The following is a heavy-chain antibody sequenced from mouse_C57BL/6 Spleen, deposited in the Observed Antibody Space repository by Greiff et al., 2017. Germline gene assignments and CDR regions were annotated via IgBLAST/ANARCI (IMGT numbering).Heavy chain of an antibody. Sequence: QVQLQQSGAELVKPGASVKMSCKASGYTFTSYWITWVKQRPGQGLEWIGDIYPGSGSTNYNEKFKSKATLTVDTSSSTAYMQLSSLTSEDSAVYYCARDGNYVGYFDVWGTGTTVTVSS. J-gene: IGHJ1*03. V-gene: IGHV1-55*01. CDR3: ARDGNYVGYFDV. CDR1: GYTFTSYW. CDR2: IYPGSGST. D-gene: IGHD2-1*01.